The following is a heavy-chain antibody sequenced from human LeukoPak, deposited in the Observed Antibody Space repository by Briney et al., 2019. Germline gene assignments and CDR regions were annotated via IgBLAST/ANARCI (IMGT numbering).Heavy chain of an antibody. CDR1: GDSVSSYS. CDR3: ARRGWSDAFDI. J-gene: IGHJ3*02. CDR2: IFFVGTT. V-gene: IGHV4-59*02. Sequence: SETLSLTCPMSGDSVSSYSWSWIRQPPGKGLEWIAYIFFVGTTHYNPSLKSRATISIDTSKNQFSLKLTSATAADTAMYYCARRGWSDAFDIWGQGTMVTVSS. D-gene: IGHD6-19*01.